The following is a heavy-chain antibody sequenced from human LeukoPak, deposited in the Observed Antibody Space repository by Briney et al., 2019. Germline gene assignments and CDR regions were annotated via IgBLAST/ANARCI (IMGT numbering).Heavy chain of an antibody. Sequence: SQTLSLTCAVSGGSISSGGYSWSWLRQPPGKGLEWIGYIYHSGSTYYNPSLKSRVTISVDRSKNQFSLKLSSVTAADTAVYYCARVVDTAMAYFDYWGQGTLVTVSS. CDR2: IYHSGST. J-gene: IGHJ4*02. CDR1: GGSISSGGYS. V-gene: IGHV4-30-2*01. CDR3: ARVVDTAMAYFDY. D-gene: IGHD5-18*01.